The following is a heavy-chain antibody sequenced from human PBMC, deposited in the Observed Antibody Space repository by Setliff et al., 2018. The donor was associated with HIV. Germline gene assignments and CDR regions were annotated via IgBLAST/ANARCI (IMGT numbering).Heavy chain of an antibody. J-gene: IGHJ4*02. V-gene: IGHV4-39*01. Sequence: SETLPLTCTVSGGSISSSSYYRGWIRQPPGKGLEWIGSIYYSGRTYHNPSLKSRVTISVDTSKNHFSLKLSSVTAADTAVYYCARQSYDFWSGPLGFDYWGQGTLVTVTS. CDR3: ARQSYDFWSGPLGFDY. CDR2: IYYSGRT. D-gene: IGHD3-3*01. CDR1: GGSISSSSYY.